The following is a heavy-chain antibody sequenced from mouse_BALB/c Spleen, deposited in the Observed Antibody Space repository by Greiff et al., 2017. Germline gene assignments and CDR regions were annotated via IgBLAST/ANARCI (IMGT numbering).Heavy chain of an antibody. CDR2: ISSGGSYT. Sequence: VQLKESGGDLVKPGGSLKLSCAASGFTFSSYAMSWVRQSPEKRLEWVAEISSGGSYTYYPDTVTGRFTISRDNAKNTLYLEMSSLRSEDTAMYYCARNYGNPYWYFDVWGAGTTVTVSS. J-gene: IGHJ1*01. V-gene: IGHV5-9-4*01. CDR3: ARNYGNPYWYFDV. CDR1: GFTFSSYA. D-gene: IGHD2-1*01.